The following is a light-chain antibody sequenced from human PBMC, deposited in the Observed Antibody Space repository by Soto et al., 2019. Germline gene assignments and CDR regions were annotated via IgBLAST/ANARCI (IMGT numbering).Light chain of an antibody. J-gene: IGKJ1*01. V-gene: IGKV4-1*01. CDR1: QRVLYSSNNKNY. CDR2: WAS. CDR3: QQYYTIPRT. Sequence: DIVLTQSPDSLAVSLGERATINCKSSQRVLYSSNNKNYLTWFQQKPGQPPKALISWASTRESGVPDRFIGSGSGSDFTLTISSLQAEDVAVYYCQQYYTIPRTFGQGTKVEIK.